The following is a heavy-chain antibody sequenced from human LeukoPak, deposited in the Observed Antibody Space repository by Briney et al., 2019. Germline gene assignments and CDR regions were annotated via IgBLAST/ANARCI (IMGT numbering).Heavy chain of an antibody. CDR3: AKEFAYSSGWTEYYFDY. Sequence: GGSLRLSCAASGFTFSSYGMHWVRQAPGKGLEWVAFIRYDGSNKYYADSVKGRFTISRDNSKSTLYLQMNSLRAEDTAVYYCAKEFAYSSGWTEYYFDYWGQGTLVTVSS. CDR2: IRYDGSNK. CDR1: GFTFSSYG. D-gene: IGHD6-19*01. V-gene: IGHV3-30*02. J-gene: IGHJ4*02.